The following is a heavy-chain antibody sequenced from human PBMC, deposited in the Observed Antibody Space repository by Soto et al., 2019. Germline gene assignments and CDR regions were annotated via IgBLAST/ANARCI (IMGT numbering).Heavy chain of an antibody. Sequence: GGSLRLPCAASGFTFSSYAMSWVRQAPGKGLEWVSAISGSGGTTYYADSVRGRFTISRDNSKNTLYLQMNSLRAEDTAVYYCAKEGPATGRRSYYMDVWGKGTTVTVSS. V-gene: IGHV3-23*01. CDR1: GFTFSSYA. J-gene: IGHJ6*03. CDR3: AKEGPATGRRSYYMDV. CDR2: ISGSGGTT. D-gene: IGHD6-13*01.